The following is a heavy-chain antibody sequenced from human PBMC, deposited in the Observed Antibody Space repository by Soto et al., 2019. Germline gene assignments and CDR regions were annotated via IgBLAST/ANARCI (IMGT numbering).Heavy chain of an antibody. CDR2: ISSSSSTI. CDR1: GFTFSSYS. Sequence: GGSLRLSCAASGFTFSSYSMNWVRQAPGKGLEWVSYISSSSSTIYYADSVKGRFTISRDNAKNSLYLQMNSLRDEDTAVYYCAREVVVGATSYYYGMDVWGQGTTVTVSS. D-gene: IGHD1-26*01. CDR3: AREVVVGATSYYYGMDV. J-gene: IGHJ6*02. V-gene: IGHV3-48*02.